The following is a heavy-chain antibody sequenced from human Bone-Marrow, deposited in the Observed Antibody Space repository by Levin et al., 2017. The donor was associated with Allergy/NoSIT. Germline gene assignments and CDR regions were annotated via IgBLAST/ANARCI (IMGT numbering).Heavy chain of an antibody. CDR3: ARGYVRAASGHTWFDF. Sequence: AGGSLRLSCRASELTFNNDWMTWVRQAPGRGLEWVANIKQHGSEKHYVDSVKGRFTISIDNATNSVSLQMNSLRVEDTGLYYCARGYVRAASGHTWFDFWGQGTLVAVSS. CDR1: ELTFNNDW. J-gene: IGHJ5*01. CDR2: IKQHGSEK. D-gene: IGHD3-3*01. V-gene: IGHV3-7*01.